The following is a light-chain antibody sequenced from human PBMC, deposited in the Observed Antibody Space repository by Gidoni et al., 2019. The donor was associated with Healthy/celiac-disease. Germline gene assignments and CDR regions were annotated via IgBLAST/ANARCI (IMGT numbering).Light chain of an antibody. CDR1: SSNIGSNY. Sequence: QSVLTQPPSASGTPGQRVTIYCSGSSSNIGSNYVYWYQQLPGTAPKLLIYRNNQRPSGVSDRFSGSKSGTSASLAISGLRSEDEADYYCAAWDDSLSGPVVFGGGTKLTVL. CDR2: RNN. J-gene: IGLJ2*01. CDR3: AAWDDSLSGPVV. V-gene: IGLV1-47*01.